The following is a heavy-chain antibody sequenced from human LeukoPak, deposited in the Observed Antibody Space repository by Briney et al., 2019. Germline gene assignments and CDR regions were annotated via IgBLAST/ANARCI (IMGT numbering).Heavy chain of an antibody. Sequence: SETLSLTCAVSGGSISSGGYSWSWIRQPPGKGLEWNGYIYHSGSTYYNPSLKSRVTISVDTSKNQFSLKLSSVTAADTAVYYCARAWWSATAMGPFDYWGQGTLVTVSS. CDR2: IYHSGST. J-gene: IGHJ4*02. D-gene: IGHD2-2*01. CDR1: GGSISSGGYS. CDR3: ARAWWSATAMGPFDY. V-gene: IGHV4-30-2*01.